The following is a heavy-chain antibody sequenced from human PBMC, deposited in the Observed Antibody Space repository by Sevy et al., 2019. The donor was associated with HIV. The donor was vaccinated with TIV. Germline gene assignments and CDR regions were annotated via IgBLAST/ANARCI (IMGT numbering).Heavy chain of an antibody. CDR3: ARDVYYNDRSGYYHYFDY. Sequence: SETLSLTCTVSRGSISTYYWSWIRQTPGKGLEWIGNIYHSGGTTYSPSLKSRVTISVDTSKNQFSLKLRSVTAADTAVYYCARDVYYNDRSGYYHYFDYWGRGTLVTVS. D-gene: IGHD3-22*01. CDR2: IYHSGGT. J-gene: IGHJ4*02. V-gene: IGHV4-59*12. CDR1: RGSISTYY.